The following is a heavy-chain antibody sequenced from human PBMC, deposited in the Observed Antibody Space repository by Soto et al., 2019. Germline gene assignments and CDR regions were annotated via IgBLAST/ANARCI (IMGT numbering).Heavy chain of an antibody. D-gene: IGHD4-4*01. CDR3: ARAFGSLTVTTTFDY. Sequence: SVKVSCKASGGTFSSYAISWVRQAPGQGLEWMGGIIPIFGTANYAQKFQGRVTITADESTSTAYMELSSLRSEDTAVYYCARAFGSLTVTTTFDYWGQGTLVTVSS. V-gene: IGHV1-69*13. CDR1: GGTFSSYA. J-gene: IGHJ4*02. CDR2: IIPIFGTA.